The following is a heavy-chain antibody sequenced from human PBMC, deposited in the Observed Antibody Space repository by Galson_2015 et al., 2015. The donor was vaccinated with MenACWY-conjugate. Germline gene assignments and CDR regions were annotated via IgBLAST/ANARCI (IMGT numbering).Heavy chain of an antibody. CDR1: GYTFTTYS. D-gene: IGHD6-13*01. V-gene: IGHV1-3*01. CDR2: INAGSGNT. Sequence: SVKVSCKASGYTFTTYSIHWVRQAPGQRLEWLGWINAGSGNTKYSQQFQGRVTTTSNTSTNTAYMELSSLRSEDTAVYYCAKRGDRSSWPDYFDYWGQGTQVAVSS. J-gene: IGHJ4*02. CDR3: AKRGDRSSWPDYFDY.